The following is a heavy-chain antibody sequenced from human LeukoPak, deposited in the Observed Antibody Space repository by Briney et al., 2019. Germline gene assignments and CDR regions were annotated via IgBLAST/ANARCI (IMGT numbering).Heavy chain of an antibody. Sequence: GASVKVSCKASGGTFSSYAISWVRQAPGQGLEWMGRIIPILGKANYAQKFQGRVTITADKSTSTAYMELSSLRSEDTAVYYCASGDSGWYGLDSDYWGQGTLVTVSS. CDR1: GGTFSSYA. J-gene: IGHJ4*02. V-gene: IGHV1-69*04. CDR3: ASGDSGWYGLDSDY. D-gene: IGHD6-19*01. CDR2: IIPILGKA.